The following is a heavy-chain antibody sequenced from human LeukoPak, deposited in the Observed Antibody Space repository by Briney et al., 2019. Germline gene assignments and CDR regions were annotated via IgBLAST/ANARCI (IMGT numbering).Heavy chain of an antibody. CDR3: ASEDRYFDWLLDY. J-gene: IGHJ4*02. CDR1: GFTFSSYS. Sequence: GGSLRLSCAASGFTFSSYSMNWVRQAPGKGLEWVSSISSSSSYIYYADSVKGRFTISRDNAKNSPYLQMNSLRAEDTAVYYCASEDRYFDWLLDYWGQGTLVTVSS. V-gene: IGHV3-21*01. D-gene: IGHD3-9*01. CDR2: ISSSSSYI.